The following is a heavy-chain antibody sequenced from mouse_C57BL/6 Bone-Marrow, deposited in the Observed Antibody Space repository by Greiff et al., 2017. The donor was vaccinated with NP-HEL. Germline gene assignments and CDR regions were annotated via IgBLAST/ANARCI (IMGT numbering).Heavy chain of an antibody. CDR2: ISSGSSTI. V-gene: IGHV5-17*01. CDR3: ARMRLRRWFAY. Sequence: EVKLVESGGGLVKPGGSLKLSCAASGFTFSDYGMHWVRQAPEKGLEWVAYISSGSSTIYYADTVKGRFTISRDNAKNTLFLQMTSLRSEDTAMYYCARMRLRRWFAYWGQGTLVTVSA. CDR1: GFTFSDYG. J-gene: IGHJ3*01. D-gene: IGHD2-4*01.